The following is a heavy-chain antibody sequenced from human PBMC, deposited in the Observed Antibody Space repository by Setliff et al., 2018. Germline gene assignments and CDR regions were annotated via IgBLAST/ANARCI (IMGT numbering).Heavy chain of an antibody. J-gene: IGHJ2*01. CDR1: GFTFSSYS. D-gene: IGHD4-17*01. V-gene: IGHV3-21*01. CDR3: ARGPLNYGDDWYFDL. CDR2: ISSSSSYI. Sequence: GESLKISCAASGFTFSSYSMNWVRQAPGKGLEWVSSISSSSSYIYYADSVKGRFTISRDNAKNSLYLQMNSLRAEDTAVYYCARGPLNYGDDWYFDLWGRGTLVTVSS.